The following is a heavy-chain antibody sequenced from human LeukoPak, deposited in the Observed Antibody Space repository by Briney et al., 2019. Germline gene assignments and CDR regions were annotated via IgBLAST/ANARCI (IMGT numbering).Heavy chain of an antibody. CDR3: ARDPSSGRDY. CDR1: GFTFSSYS. V-gene: IGHV3-21*01. Sequence: PGGSLRLSCAASGFTFSSYSMNWVRPAPGKGLEWVSSISSSSSYIYYADSVKGRFTISRDNAKNSLYLQMNSLRAEDTAVYYCARDPSSGRDYWGQGTLVTVSS. CDR2: ISSSSSYI. D-gene: IGHD6-19*01. J-gene: IGHJ4*02.